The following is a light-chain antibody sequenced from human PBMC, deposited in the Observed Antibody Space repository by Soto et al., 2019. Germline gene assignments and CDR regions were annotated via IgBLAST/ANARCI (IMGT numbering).Light chain of an antibody. Sequence: EIVLTQSPGTLSLSPGERATLSCRASQSVGSSYLAWYQQKPGQAPRLLIYGASSRATGIPDRFSGSGSGTDFTLTISRLETEDFAVYYCQQYGGSPFTFGPGTKVDIK. CDR1: QSVGSSY. V-gene: IGKV3-20*01. CDR2: GAS. CDR3: QQYGGSPFT. J-gene: IGKJ3*01.